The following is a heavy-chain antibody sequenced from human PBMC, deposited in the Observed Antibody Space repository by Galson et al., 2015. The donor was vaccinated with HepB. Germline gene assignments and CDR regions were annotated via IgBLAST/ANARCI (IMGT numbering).Heavy chain of an antibody. Sequence: SGAEVKKPGESLKISCKASGYTFANYWIGWVRQMPGKGLEWVAIIYPRDSDTRYSPSFQGQVTISADNSITTVYLQWSSLKASDTAIYYCARHGGRFWGQGTLVTVSS. CDR1: GYTFANYW. CDR3: ARHGGRF. D-gene: IGHD3-16*01. V-gene: IGHV5-51*01. CDR2: IYPRDSDT. J-gene: IGHJ4*02.